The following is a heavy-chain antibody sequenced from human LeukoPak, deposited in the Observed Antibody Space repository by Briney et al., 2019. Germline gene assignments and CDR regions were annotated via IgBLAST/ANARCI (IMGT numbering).Heavy chain of an antibody. CDR3: ARSITMVRGVISSYYYYMDV. Sequence: GASVKVSCKASGGTFSSYAISWVRQAPGQGLEWMGGIIPIFGTANYAQKFQGRVTITADESTSTAYMELSSLRSEDTAVYYCARSITMVRGVISSYYYYMDVWGKGTTVTVSS. V-gene: IGHV1-69*13. CDR2: IIPIFGTA. CDR1: GGTFSSYA. J-gene: IGHJ6*03. D-gene: IGHD3-10*01.